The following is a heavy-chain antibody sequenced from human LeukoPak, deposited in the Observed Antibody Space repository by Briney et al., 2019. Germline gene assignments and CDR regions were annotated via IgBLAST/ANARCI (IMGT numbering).Heavy chain of an antibody. J-gene: IGHJ6*03. V-gene: IGHV4-39*07. CDR1: GGSISSSSYY. Sequence: SETLSLTCTVSGGSISSSSYYWGWIRQPPGKGLEWIGSIYYSGSTYYNPSLKSRVTISVDTSKNQFSLKLSSVTAADTAVYYCARTYYYYYMDVWGKGTTVTVSS. CDR2: IYYSGST. CDR3: ARTYYYYYMDV.